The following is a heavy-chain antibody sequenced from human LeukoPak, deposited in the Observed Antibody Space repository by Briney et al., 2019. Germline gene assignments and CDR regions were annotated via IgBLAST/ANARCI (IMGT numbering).Heavy chain of an antibody. CDR1: GFTFSSYW. CDR2: MKQDGSQK. D-gene: IGHD4-17*01. J-gene: IGHJ3*02. CDR3: ARDPTVTNFHDAFDI. Sequence: GGSLRLSCAASGFTFSSYWMSWVRQAPGKGLEWVATMKQDGSQKEYVDSVEGRFTISRDNAKNSLYLQMNSLRAEDTAVYYCARDPTVTNFHDAFDIWGQGTMVTVSS. V-gene: IGHV3-7*04.